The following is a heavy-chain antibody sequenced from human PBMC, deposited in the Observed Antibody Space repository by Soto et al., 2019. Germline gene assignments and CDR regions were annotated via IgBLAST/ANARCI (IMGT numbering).Heavy chain of an antibody. CDR2: VSGGGSST. CDR3: AKGRIRGYSYGVFDF. V-gene: IGHV3-23*01. Sequence: GGSLILSCAASGFTFNSYDMSWVRQAQGNGLEWVSAVSGGGSSTYYADSVKGRFTISRDNSQNTVTLLMSSLRADDTAVYYCAKGRIRGYSYGVFDFWGQGTMVTVSS. J-gene: IGHJ4*02. D-gene: IGHD5-18*01. CDR1: GFTFNSYD.